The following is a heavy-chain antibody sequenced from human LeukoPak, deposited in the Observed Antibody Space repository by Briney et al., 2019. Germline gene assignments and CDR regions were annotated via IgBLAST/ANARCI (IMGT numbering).Heavy chain of an antibody. V-gene: IGHV3-15*01. CDR1: GFIFSNAW. J-gene: IGHJ4*02. Sequence: GGSLRLSCAASGFIFSNAWMSWVRQAPGRGLEWVGRIKSKTNGETTDYPTPVKGRFTISRDDSKNTLYLQMNSLKIEDTGVYFCATDDCTGTSCYGVYWGQGTLVTVSS. CDR2: IKSKTNGETT. D-gene: IGHD2-8*02. CDR3: ATDDCTGTSCYGVY.